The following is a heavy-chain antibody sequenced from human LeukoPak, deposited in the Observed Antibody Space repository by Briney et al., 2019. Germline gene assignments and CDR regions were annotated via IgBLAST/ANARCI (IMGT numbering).Heavy chain of an antibody. D-gene: IGHD5-24*01. Sequence: GGSLRLSCAASGFTFSNYFFGWVRQAPGKGLDWVANINEDGSVEEYVNSVKGRFTISRDNAKTSVYLQINSLRVEATAVYYCARWRRRQSEFDYWGQGTLVTVSS. CDR2: INEDGSVE. CDR1: GFTFSNYF. V-gene: IGHV3-7*01. CDR3: ARWRRRQSEFDY. J-gene: IGHJ4*02.